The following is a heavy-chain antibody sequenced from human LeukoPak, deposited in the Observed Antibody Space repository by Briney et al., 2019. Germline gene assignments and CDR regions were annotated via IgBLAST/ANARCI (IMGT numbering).Heavy chain of an antibody. CDR2: TLPIFGPA. V-gene: IGHV1-69*13. Sequence: RASLKFSCLASGRTFSSYAICWVRQSPRHHPEWIRCTLPIFGPANSAPKFQGRVTSTADESTSTAYMELSSLISEDTAVYYCARALYGSGSYSDYWGQGTLVTVSS. CDR1: GRTFSSYA. CDR3: ARALYGSGSYSDY. D-gene: IGHD3-10*01. J-gene: IGHJ4*02.